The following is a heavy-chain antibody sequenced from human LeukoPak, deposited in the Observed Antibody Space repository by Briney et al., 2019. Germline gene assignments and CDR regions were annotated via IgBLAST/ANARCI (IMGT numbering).Heavy chain of an antibody. V-gene: IGHV1-69*06. D-gene: IGHD6-13*01. CDR3: ATIGLYSSSWYYFDY. CDR1: GGTFSSYA. CDR2: IIPIFVTA. J-gene: IGHJ4*02. Sequence: SVKVSCKASGGTFSSYAISWVRQAPGQGLEWMGGIIPIFVTANYAQKFQGRVTMTEDTSTDTAYMELSSLRSEDTAVYYCATIGLYSSSWYYFDYWGQGTLVTVSS.